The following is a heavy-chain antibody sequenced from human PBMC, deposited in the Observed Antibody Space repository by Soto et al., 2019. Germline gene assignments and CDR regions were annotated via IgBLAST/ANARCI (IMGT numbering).Heavy chain of an antibody. CDR1: CGSFSGYY. J-gene: IGHJ4*02. D-gene: IGHD5-12*01. V-gene: IGHV4-34*01. CDR3: ARGVATISLSHFDY. Sequence: PSETLSLTCAVYCGSFSGYYWSWIRRPPGKGLEWIGEINHSGSTNYNPSLKSRVTLSVDTSKNQFSLKLSSVTAADTAVYYCARGVATISLSHFDYWGQGTLVTVSS. CDR2: INHSGST.